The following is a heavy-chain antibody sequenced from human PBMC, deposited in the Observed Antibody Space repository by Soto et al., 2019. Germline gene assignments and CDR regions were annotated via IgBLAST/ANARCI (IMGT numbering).Heavy chain of an antibody. Sequence: GGSLRLSCAASGFTFSSYGMHWVRQAPGKGLEWVAVISYDGSNKYYADSVKGRFTISRDNSKNTLYLQMNSLRAEDTAVYYCAKDFLGATLVPYYFDYWGQGTLVTVSS. D-gene: IGHD5-12*01. J-gene: IGHJ4*02. V-gene: IGHV3-30*18. CDR2: ISYDGSNK. CDR1: GFTFSSYG. CDR3: AKDFLGATLVPYYFDY.